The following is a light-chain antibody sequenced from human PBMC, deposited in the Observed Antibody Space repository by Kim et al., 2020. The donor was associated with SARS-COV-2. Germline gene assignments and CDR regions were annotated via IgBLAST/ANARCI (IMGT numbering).Light chain of an antibody. CDR2: SYN. CDR1: SSNIGSNT. CDR3: AAWDDTLNGWV. V-gene: IGLV1-44*01. J-gene: IGLJ3*02. Sequence: GQRVTISCSGSSSNIGSNTVNWYQQLPGTAPKLLIFSYNQRPSGVPDRFSGSKSGTSASLAIRGLQSEDEADYYCAAWDDTLNGWVFGGGTKLTVL.